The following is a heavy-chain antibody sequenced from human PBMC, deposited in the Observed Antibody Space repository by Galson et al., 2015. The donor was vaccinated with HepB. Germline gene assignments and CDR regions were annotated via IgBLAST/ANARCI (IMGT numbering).Heavy chain of an antibody. CDR1: GYTFTSYG. J-gene: IGHJ4*02. CDR2: ISAYNGNT. CDR3: ARFDYSSTSCPEHYFDY. V-gene: IGHV1-18*04. D-gene: IGHD2-2*01. Sequence: SVKVSCKASGYTFTSYGISWVRQAPGQGLEWMGWISAYNGNTNYAQKLQGRVTMTTDTSTSTAYMELRSLRSDDTAVYYCARFDYSSTSCPEHYFDYWGQGTLVTVSS.